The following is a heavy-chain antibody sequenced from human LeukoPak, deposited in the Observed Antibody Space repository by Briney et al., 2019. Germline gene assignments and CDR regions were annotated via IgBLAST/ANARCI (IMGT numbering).Heavy chain of an antibody. J-gene: IGHJ4*02. V-gene: IGHV4-34*01. CDR1: GGSFSGYY. CDR2: INHSGST. Sequence: SETLSLTCAVYGGSFSGYYWSWIRQPPGKGLEWIGEINHSGSTNYNPSLKSRVTISVDTSKNQFSLKLRSVTAADTAVYYCARVTGYVIEDNFDYWGQGTLVTVSS. D-gene: IGHD2-15*01. CDR3: ARVTGYVIEDNFDY.